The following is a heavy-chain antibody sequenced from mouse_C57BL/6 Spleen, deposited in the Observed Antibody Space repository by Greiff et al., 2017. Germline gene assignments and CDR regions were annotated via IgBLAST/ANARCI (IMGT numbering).Heavy chain of an antibody. CDR3: SRHGNYHLYYAMDY. CDR1: GYTFTDYY. J-gene: IGHJ4*01. D-gene: IGHD2-1*01. V-gene: IGHV1-19*01. CDR2: INPSNGGT. Sequence: EVQLQQSGPVLVKPGASVKMSCKASGYTFTDYYMNWVKQSHGKSLEWIGGINPSNGGTSYNQKFKGKATLTVDKYSRTAYMELNSLTSEDSSVFYCSRHGNYHLYYAMDYWGQGTSVTVSS.